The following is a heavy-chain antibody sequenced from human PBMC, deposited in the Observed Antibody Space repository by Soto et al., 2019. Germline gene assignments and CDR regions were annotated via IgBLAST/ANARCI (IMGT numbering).Heavy chain of an antibody. J-gene: IGHJ4*02. D-gene: IGHD1-26*01. Sequence: ASVKVSCTAPGYTLTSYYMHWVRQAPGQGLEWMGIINPSGGSTNYAQKFQGRVTMTEDTSTDTAYMELSSLRSEDTAVYYCATGTRLVIVGATLNFDYWGQGTLVTVSS. V-gene: IGHV1-46*01. CDR2: INPSGGST. CDR3: ATGTRLVIVGATLNFDY. CDR1: GYTLTSYY.